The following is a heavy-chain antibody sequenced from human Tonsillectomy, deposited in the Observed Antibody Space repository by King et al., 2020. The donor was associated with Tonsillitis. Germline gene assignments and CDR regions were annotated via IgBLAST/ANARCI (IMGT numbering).Heavy chain of an antibody. V-gene: IGHV1-69*19. J-gene: IGHJ6*03. CDR3: ARAHSSGYWAYNYYMDV. CDR2: IIPPFGTA. Sequence: QLVQSGAEVKKPGSSVKVSCKASGVSFSSYAISWVRQAPGQGFEWMGGIIPPFGTANYAQKFQGRVTITADEYASTAYMELRSLRSEETAVYYCARAHSSGYWAYNYYMDVWGKGTTVTVSS. CDR1: GVSFSSYA. D-gene: IGHD3-22*01.